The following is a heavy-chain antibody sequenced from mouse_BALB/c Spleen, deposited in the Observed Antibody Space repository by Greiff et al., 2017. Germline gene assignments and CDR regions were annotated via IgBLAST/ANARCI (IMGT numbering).Heavy chain of an antibody. V-gene: IGHV5-6-3*01. CDR2: INSNGGST. J-gene: IGHJ2*01. Sequence: VQLKESGGGLVQPGGSLKLSCAASGFTFSSYGMSWVRQTPDKRLELVATINSNGGSTYYPDSVKGRFPISRDNAKNTLYLQMSSLKSEDTAMYDCARGYGSRGYYLDYWGKGTTLTVT. CDR3: ARGYGSRGYYLDY. CDR1: GFTFSSYG. D-gene: IGHD1-1*01.